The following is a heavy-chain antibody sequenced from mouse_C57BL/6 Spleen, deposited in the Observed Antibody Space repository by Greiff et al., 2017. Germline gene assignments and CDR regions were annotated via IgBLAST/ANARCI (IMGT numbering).Heavy chain of an antibody. CDR1: GFSLTSYG. CDR2: IWGVGST. V-gene: IGHV2-6*01. Sequence: QVQLKESGPGLVAPSQSLSITCTVSGFSLTSYGVDWVRQSPGKGLEWLGVIWGVGSTNYNSALKSRLSISKDNSKSQVFLKMNGLQTDDTAMYYCASIGNYDAYWGQGTLVTVSA. CDR3: ASIGNYDAY. D-gene: IGHD2-1*01. J-gene: IGHJ3*01.